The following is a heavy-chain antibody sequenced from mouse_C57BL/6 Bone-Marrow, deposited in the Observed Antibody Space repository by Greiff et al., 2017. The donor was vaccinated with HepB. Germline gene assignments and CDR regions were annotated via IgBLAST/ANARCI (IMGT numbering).Heavy chain of an antibody. Sequence: QVQLQQSGPGLVQPSQSLSITCTVSGFSLTSYGVHWVRQSPGKGLEWLGVIWSGGSTDYNAAFISRLSISKDNSKSQVFFKMNSLQADDTAIYYCARERESKYYYGSSYTGWYFDVWGTGTTVTVSS. CDR1: GFSLTSYG. V-gene: IGHV2-2*01. CDR2: IWSGGST. D-gene: IGHD1-1*01. J-gene: IGHJ1*03. CDR3: ARERESKYYYGSSYTGWYFDV.